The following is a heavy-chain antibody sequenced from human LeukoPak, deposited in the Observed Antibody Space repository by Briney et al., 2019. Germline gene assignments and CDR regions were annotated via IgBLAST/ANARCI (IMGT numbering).Heavy chain of an antibody. Sequence: GGSLRLSCAASGFTFSSYAMSWVRQAPGKGLEWVSAISGSGGSTYYADSVKGRFTISRDNSKNTLYLQMNSLRAEDTAVYYCANPGGACSSPLDDYWGQGTLVTVSS. V-gene: IGHV3-23*01. J-gene: IGHJ4*02. D-gene: IGHD6-13*01. CDR1: GFTFSSYA. CDR3: ANPGGACSSPLDDY. CDR2: ISGSGGST.